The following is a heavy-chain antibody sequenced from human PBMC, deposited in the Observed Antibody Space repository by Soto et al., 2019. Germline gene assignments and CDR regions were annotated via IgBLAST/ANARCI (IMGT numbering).Heavy chain of an antibody. Sequence: QLQLQESGSGLVKPSQTLSLTCAVSGGSISSGGYSWSWIRQPPGKGLEWIGYTYHSGSTYYNPALSSGVTKSVDRSKNQFALKLSSVSAADTAVYYCARASDFGGGFGNWFDPWGQGTLVTVSS. D-gene: IGHD3-3*01. CDR1: GGSISSGGYS. V-gene: IGHV4-30-2*01. CDR3: ARASDFGGGFGNWFDP. J-gene: IGHJ5*02. CDR2: TYHSGST.